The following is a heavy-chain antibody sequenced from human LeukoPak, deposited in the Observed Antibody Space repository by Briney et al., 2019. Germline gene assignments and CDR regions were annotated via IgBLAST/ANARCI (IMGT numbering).Heavy chain of an antibody. J-gene: IGHJ4*02. D-gene: IGHD3-10*01. V-gene: IGHV3-23*01. CDR2: ISGSGDNT. CDR3: ARVTYGSGTYGAFDY. CDR1: GFTFSSYG. Sequence: GGSLRLSCAASGFTFSSYGMSWVRQAPGKGLEWVSTISGSGDNTYYADSVKCRFTISRDNSKNTLYLQMNSLRAEDTAVYYCARVTYGSGTYGAFDYWGQGTLVTVSS.